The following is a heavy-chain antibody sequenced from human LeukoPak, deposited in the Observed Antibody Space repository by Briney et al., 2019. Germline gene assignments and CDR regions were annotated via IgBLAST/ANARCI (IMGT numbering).Heavy chain of an antibody. D-gene: IGHD1-26*01. CDR2: ISSSGSTI. V-gene: IGHV3-11*04. CDR1: GFTFSDYY. J-gene: IGHJ4*02. Sequence: GGSLRLSCAASGFTFSDYYMSWIRQAPGKGLEWVSYISSSGSTIYYADSVKGRFTISRDNAKNSLYLQMNSLRAEDTAVYYCAKNAARWELRIDYWGQGTLVTVSS. CDR3: AKNAARWELRIDY.